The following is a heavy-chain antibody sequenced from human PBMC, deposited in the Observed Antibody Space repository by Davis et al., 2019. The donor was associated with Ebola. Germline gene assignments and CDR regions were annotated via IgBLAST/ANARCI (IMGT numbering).Heavy chain of an antibody. CDR2: LGTSADT. J-gene: IGHJ3*02. Sequence: GGSLRLSCAASGFIFSSYVMSWVRQAPGKGLEWVSTLGTSADTYYADSVKGRFTISRDNSKDSAYLQMTNLRVEDTAVYYCARVYRKISTGWYRFDALDIWGQGTLVTVSS. V-gene: IGHV3-23*01. CDR3: ARVYRKISTGWYRFDALDI. D-gene: IGHD6-19*01. CDR1: GFIFSSYV.